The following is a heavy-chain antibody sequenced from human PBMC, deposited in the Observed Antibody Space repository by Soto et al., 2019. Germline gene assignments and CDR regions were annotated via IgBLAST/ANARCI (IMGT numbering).Heavy chain of an antibody. V-gene: IGHV4-59*01. CDR2: IYYSGST. Sequence: PSETLSLTCTVSGGSISSYYWSWIRQPPGKGLEWIGYIYYSGSTNYNPSLKSRVTISVDTSKNQFSLKLSSVTAADTAVYYCARDRDYGSGHEYGMHVWGQGTTVTVSS. CDR1: GGSISSYY. D-gene: IGHD3-10*01. J-gene: IGHJ6*02. CDR3: ARDRDYGSGHEYGMHV.